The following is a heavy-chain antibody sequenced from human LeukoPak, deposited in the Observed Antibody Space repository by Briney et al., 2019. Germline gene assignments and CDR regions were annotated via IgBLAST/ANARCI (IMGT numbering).Heavy chain of an antibody. CDR1: GFIFSDYY. Sequence: GGSLRLSCAASGFIFSDYYLTWIRQAPGKGLEWVSYISGRGDTKYYADSVKGRFTISRDNAQNPLYLQMNSLRAADTAVYYCAREEKGRGGYYYFYMDVWGKGTTVTVSS. J-gene: IGHJ6*03. CDR3: AREEKGRGGYYYFYMDV. CDR2: ISGRGDTK. D-gene: IGHD3-10*01. V-gene: IGHV3-11*04.